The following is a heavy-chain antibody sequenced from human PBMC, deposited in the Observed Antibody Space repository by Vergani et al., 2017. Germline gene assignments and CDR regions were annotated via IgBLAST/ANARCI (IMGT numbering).Heavy chain of an antibody. CDR1: KFTFSDYY. V-gene: IGHV3-11*01. CDR3: AHISSSGFVDY. D-gene: IGHD6-6*01. J-gene: IGHJ4*02. CDR2: ISSSGSAI. Sequence: QVQLVESGGGLVKPGGSLRLSCAASKFTFSDYYKSWIRQAPGKGLEWVSYISSSGSAIYYADSVKGRFTISRDNAKNSLYLQMNSLRAEDTAVYYCAHISSSGFVDYWGQGTLVTVSS.